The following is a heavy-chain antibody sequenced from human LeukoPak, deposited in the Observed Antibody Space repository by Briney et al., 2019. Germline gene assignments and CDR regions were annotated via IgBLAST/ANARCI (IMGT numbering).Heavy chain of an antibody. Sequence: SETLSLTCAVYGGSFSGYYWSWIRQPPGKGLDWIGEINHSGSTNYNPSLKSRVTISVDTSKNQFSLKLSSVTAADTAVYYCARGVLWFGELYFDYWGQGTLVTVSS. CDR2: INHSGST. D-gene: IGHD3-10*01. J-gene: IGHJ4*02. CDR3: ARGVLWFGELYFDY. CDR1: GGSFSGYY. V-gene: IGHV4-34*01.